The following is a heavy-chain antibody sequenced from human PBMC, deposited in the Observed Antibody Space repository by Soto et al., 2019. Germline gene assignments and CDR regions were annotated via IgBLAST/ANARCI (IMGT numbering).Heavy chain of an antibody. V-gene: IGHV4-59*12. CDR1: GGSISSYY. D-gene: IGHD3-10*01. J-gene: IGHJ3*02. CDR3: ARGQLLWFGELLNLGPNDAFDI. CDR2: IYYSGST. Sequence: PSETLSLTCTVSGGSISSYYWSWIRQPPGKGLEWIGYIYYSGSTNYNPSLKSRVTISVDTSKNQFSLKLSSVTAADTAVYYCARGQLLWFGELLNLGPNDAFDIWGQGTMVTVSS.